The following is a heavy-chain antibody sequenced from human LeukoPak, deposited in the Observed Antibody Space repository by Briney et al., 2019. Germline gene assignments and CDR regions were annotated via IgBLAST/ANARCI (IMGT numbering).Heavy chain of an antibody. D-gene: IGHD2-21*02. V-gene: IGHV4-30-4*07. CDR1: GGSISSGGYS. CDR2: IYNSGST. J-gene: IGHJ4*02. Sequence: PSQTLSLTCAVSGGSISSGGYSWNWIRQPPWKGLEWIGYIYNSGSTSYNPSLKSRVSLSVDTSKNLFSLTLNSMTAADTAVYYCARGWGPAYCGGDCHRHFDYWGQGTLVTVSS. CDR3: ARGWGPAYCGGDCHRHFDY.